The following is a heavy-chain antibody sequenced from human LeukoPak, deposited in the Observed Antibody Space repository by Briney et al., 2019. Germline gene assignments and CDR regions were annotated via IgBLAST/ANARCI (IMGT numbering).Heavy chain of an antibody. D-gene: IGHD3-10*01. CDR3: AREVRSLLWFGEPPGMDV. CDR2: TYYRSKWYN. V-gene: IGHV6-1*01. CDR1: GDTFSSNSAA. Sequence: SQTLSLTCAISGDTFSSNSAAWNWIRQSPSRGLEWLVRTYYRSKWYNDYAVSVKSRITIDPDTSKNQFSLQLNSVTPEDTAVYYCAREVRSLLWFGEPPGMDVWGQGTTVTVSS. J-gene: IGHJ6*02.